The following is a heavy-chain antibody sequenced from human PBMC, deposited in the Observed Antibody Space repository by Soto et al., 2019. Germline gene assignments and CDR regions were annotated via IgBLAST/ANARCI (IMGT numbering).Heavy chain of an antibody. CDR3: ARGPKYQVVPIGNWFDS. D-gene: IGHD2-2*01. CDR2: ISSSSSTI. CDR1: GFTFSSYS. J-gene: IGHJ5*01. V-gene: IGHV3-48*01. Sequence: EVQLVESGGGLVQPGGSLRLSCAASGFTFSSYSMHWVRQAPGKGLEWVSYISSSSSTIYYADSVKGRFTISRDNAKNSVYLHMNSLRADDTAVYYCARGPKYQVVPIGNWFDSWGQGSLVTVS.